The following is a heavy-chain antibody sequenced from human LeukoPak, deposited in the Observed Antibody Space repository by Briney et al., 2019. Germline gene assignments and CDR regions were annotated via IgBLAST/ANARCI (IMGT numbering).Heavy chain of an antibody. D-gene: IGHD3-3*01. J-gene: IGHJ4*01. V-gene: IGHV3-48*01. CDR3: ARARSPRDSDFCIGY. CDR1: GFTFSTYS. Sequence: GGSLRLSCAASGFTFSTYSMNWVRQAPGKGLEWVSYISSSSKTIYYADSVKGRFTISRDNAKNSLYLQMNSLRAEDTAVYYCARARSPRDSDFCIGYWGQGTLVTVSS. CDR2: ISSSSKTI.